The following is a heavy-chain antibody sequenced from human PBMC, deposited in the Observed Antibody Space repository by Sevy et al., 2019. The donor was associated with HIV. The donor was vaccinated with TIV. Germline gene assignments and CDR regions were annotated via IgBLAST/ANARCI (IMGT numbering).Heavy chain of an antibody. V-gene: IGHV5-51*01. J-gene: IGHJ4*02. CDR3: ARLDSYSIGWSPRYYFDY. Sequence: GESLKISCKGSAYTFTTHWIGWVRQMPGKGLEWMGIMSPGDSDPRYSPSFQGQVTMSVDKSVSTAYLQRHSLETSDTAIYYCARLDSYSIGWSPRYYFDYWGQGTLVTVSS. CDR2: MSPGDSDP. D-gene: IGHD6-19*01. CDR1: AYTFTTHW.